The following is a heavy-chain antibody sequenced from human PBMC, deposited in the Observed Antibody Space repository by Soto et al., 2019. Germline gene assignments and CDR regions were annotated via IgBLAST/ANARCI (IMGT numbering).Heavy chain of an antibody. D-gene: IGHD1-26*01. CDR3: ASHGGRSPEGRYYYGMDV. V-gene: IGHV1-69*12. CDR1: GGTFSSYA. Sequence: QVQLVQSGAKVKKPGSSVKVSCKASGGTFSSYAISWVRQTPGQGLEWMGGIIPIFGTADYAQKFQGRVTITADESTSTAYMELSTLRSEDTAVYYCASHGGRSPEGRYYYGMDVWGQGTTVTVSS. J-gene: IGHJ6*02. CDR2: IIPIFGTA.